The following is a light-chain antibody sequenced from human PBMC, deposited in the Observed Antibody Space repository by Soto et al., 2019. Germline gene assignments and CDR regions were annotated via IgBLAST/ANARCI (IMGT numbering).Light chain of an antibody. CDR1: QSISSW. CDR3: QQYNSYSQT. J-gene: IGKJ1*01. CDR2: KAS. Sequence: DIKMTQSPSTLSASVGDRVTITCRASQSISSWLAWYQQKPGKAPKLLIYKASSLESGVPSRFSGSGSGTEFTLTISSLQPDDFATYYCQQYNSYSQTFGRGTKVDIK. V-gene: IGKV1-5*03.